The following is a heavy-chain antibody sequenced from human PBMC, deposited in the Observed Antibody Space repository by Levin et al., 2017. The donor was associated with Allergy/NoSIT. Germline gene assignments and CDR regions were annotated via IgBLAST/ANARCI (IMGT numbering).Heavy chain of an antibody. V-gene: IGHV4-31*03. Sequence: SETLSLTCTVSGGSISSGGYYWSWIRQHPGKGLEWIGYIYYSGSTYYNPSLKSRVTISVDTSKNQFSLKLSSVTAADTAVYYCARDHRRDIAARTWGQGTLVTVSS. D-gene: IGHD6-6*01. CDR2: IYYSGST. J-gene: IGHJ5*02. CDR1: GGSISSGGYY. CDR3: ARDHRRDIAART.